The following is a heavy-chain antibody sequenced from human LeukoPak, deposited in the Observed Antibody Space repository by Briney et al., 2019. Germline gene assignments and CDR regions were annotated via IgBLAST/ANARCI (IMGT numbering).Heavy chain of an antibody. J-gene: IGHJ5*02. CDR3: ARDEDGYNYGFDP. V-gene: IGHV6-1*01. CDR2: TYYRSKWYK. Sequence: SQTLSLTCAISGDSVSSNSAVWNWIRQSPSRGLEWLGRTYYRSKWYKDYAVSVKSRITINPDTSKNQFSLQLNSVTPEDTAVYYCARDEDGYNYGFDPWGQGTLVTVSS. CDR1: GDSVSSNSAV. D-gene: IGHD5-24*01.